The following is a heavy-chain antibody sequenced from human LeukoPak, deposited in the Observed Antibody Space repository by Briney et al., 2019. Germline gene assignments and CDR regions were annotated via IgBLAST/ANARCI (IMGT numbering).Heavy chain of an antibody. J-gene: IGHJ4*02. D-gene: IGHD1-26*01. CDR2: INPNSGGT. V-gene: IGHV1-2*02. CDR1: GYTFTGYY. CDR3: ARAIVGATSVGDY. Sequence: ASVKVSCKASGYTFTGYYMHWVRQAPGLGLEWMGWINPNSGGTNYAQKFQGRVTMTRDTSNSTAYMELSRLRSDDTAVYYCARAIVGATSVGDYWGQGTLVTVSS.